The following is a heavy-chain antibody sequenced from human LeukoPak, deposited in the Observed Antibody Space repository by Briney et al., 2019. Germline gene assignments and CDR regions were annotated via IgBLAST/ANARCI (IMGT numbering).Heavy chain of an antibody. CDR2: IQTDEKDT. V-gene: IGHV3-74*03. J-gene: IGHJ6*03. CDR1: GFAFSRYL. Sequence: PGGSLRLSRAASGFAFSRYLMHWVCHAPGKGLVWVSRIQTDEKDTTYADSVMGRFTISRDNAKNTLYLQMDSLRVDEDTAVYYCARAAGNTYAMDVWGKGTTVTVSS. D-gene: IGHD2/OR15-2a*01. CDR3: ARAAGNTYAMDV.